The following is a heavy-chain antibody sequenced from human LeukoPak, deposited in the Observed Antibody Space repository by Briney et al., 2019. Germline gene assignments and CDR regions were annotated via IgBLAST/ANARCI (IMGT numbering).Heavy chain of an antibody. V-gene: IGHV4-4*07. Sequence: SETLSLTCTVSGGSISGYYWSWIRQPAGKGLEWIWHIYTSGSTNYNPSLKSRVIMSVDTSKNQFSLKLNSVTAADTAVYYCARDLRGGYCSGGSCYHSGAFDYWGQGTLVTVSS. CDR2: IYTSGST. J-gene: IGHJ4*02. CDR1: GGSISGYY. D-gene: IGHD2-15*01. CDR3: ARDLRGGYCSGGSCYHSGAFDY.